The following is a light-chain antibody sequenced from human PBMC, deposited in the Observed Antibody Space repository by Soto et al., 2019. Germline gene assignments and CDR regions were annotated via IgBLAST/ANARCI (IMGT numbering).Light chain of an antibody. CDR3: AAWDDSLNTVV. CDR2: SSN. J-gene: IGLJ2*01. CDR1: SSNIGSNT. Sequence: QSALTQPPSASGTPGQRVTISCSGSSSNIGSNTVNWYQQLPGTAPKLLIYSSNQRPSGVPDRFSGSRSGTSASLAISGLQSDDEADYYCAAWDDSLNTVVFGGGTQLTVL. V-gene: IGLV1-44*01.